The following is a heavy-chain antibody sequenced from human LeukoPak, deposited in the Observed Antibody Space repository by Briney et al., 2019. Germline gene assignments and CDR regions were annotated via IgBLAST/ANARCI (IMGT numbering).Heavy chain of an antibody. V-gene: IGHV1-69*13. D-gene: IGHD3-10*01. CDR3: ARELITMVRGVISYYGMDV. J-gene: IGHJ6*02. Sequence: ASVKVSCKASGGTISSYAISWVRQAPGQGLEWMGGIIPIFGTANYAQKFQGRVTITADESTSTAYMELSSLRSEDTAVYYCARELITMVRGVISYYGMDVWGQGTTVTVSS. CDR1: GGTISSYA. CDR2: IIPIFGTA.